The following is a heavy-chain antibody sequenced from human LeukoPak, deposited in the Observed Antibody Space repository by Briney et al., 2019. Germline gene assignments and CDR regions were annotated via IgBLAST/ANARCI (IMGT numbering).Heavy chain of an antibody. CDR1: RFTFSNAW. Sequence: PGGALTLSCPPCRFTFSNAWMSWVRQAPGKGLEGVGRIKSKTYGGTTDYAAPVKGRFTISRDDSKNTPYLQMNSLKTEDTAVYYCTWVPPVVTAAMPFDYWGQGTLVTVSS. D-gene: IGHD2-2*01. CDR3: TWVPPVVTAAMPFDY. J-gene: IGHJ4*02. CDR2: IKSKTYGGTT. V-gene: IGHV3-15*01.